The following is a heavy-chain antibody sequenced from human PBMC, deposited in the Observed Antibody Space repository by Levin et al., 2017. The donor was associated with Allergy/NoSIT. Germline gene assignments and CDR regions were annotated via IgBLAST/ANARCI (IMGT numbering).Heavy chain of an antibody. Sequence: QAGESLKISCAASGFTFDDYAMHWVRQAPGKGLEWVSGISWNSGSIGYADSVKGRFTISRDNAKNSLYLQMNSLRAEDTALYYCAKDADGYNSHFDYWGQGTLVTVSS. J-gene: IGHJ4*02. V-gene: IGHV3-9*01. CDR2: ISWNSGSI. CDR1: GFTFDDYA. D-gene: IGHD5-24*01. CDR3: AKDADGYNSHFDY.